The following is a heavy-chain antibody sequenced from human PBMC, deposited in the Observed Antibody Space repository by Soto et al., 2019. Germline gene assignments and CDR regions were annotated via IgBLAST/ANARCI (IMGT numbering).Heavy chain of an antibody. J-gene: IGHJ4*02. CDR2: VSYDGSRQ. D-gene: IGHD5-12*01. CDR1: GFTFSNSP. V-gene: IGHV3-30-3*01. Sequence: QVQLVESGGDVVQPGRSLRLSCAASGFTFSNSPIHWVRQAPGKGLEWVAVVSYDGSRQYYADSVKGRFTISRDNSKGTLYLQMSSLRVEDTAVYYCAREEYSAHYFDYWGQGTLVTVSS. CDR3: AREEYSAHYFDY.